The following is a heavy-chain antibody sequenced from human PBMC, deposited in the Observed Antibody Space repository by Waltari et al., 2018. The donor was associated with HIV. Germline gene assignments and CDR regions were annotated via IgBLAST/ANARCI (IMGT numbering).Heavy chain of an antibody. Sequence: QVKLVEYGGGGVQPGRSLSLVCAASGFDFSTFGMHWVRQDPGKGLEWVGVIWFDSSKKYYGDSVKGRFTISRDNSKKTVYLQMNSLRGEDTAVYYCARLTREGYNGGFDYWGQGTLVTVSS. CDR2: IWFDSSKK. CDR1: GFDFSTFG. J-gene: IGHJ4*02. V-gene: IGHV3-33*08. D-gene: IGHD1-1*01. CDR3: ARLTREGYNGGFDY.